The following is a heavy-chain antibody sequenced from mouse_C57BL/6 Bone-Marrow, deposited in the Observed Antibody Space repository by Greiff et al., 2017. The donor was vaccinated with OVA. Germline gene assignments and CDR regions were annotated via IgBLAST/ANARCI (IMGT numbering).Heavy chain of an antibody. CDR1: GYTFTSYG. V-gene: IGHV1-81*01. Sequence: QVQLQQSGAELARPGASVKLSCKASGYTFTSYGISWVKQRTGPGLEWIGEIYPRSGNTYYNEKFKGKATLTADKSSSTAYMELRSLTSEDSAVYFCARWIHYYGSSSWFAYWGQGTLVTVSA. D-gene: IGHD1-1*01. CDR2: IYPRSGNT. J-gene: IGHJ3*01. CDR3: ARWIHYYGSSSWFAY.